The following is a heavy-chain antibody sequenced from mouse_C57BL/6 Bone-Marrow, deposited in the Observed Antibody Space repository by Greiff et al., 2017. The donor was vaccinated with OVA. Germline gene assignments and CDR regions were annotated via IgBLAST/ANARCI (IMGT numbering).Heavy chain of an antibody. J-gene: IGHJ2*01. CDR2: ISRGGSYT. CDR1: GYTFTSYG. V-gene: IGHV5-6*01. Sequence: EVKLMESGADLVKPGGSLKLSCAASGYTFTSYGMSWVRQTPDKRLEWVATISRGGSYTYYPDSVKGRFTLSRDNAKNTLYLQMSRLTSEDTAMYYGARHGDYGSFFDYWGQGTTLTVSS. CDR3: ARHGDYGSFFDY. D-gene: IGHD1-1*01.